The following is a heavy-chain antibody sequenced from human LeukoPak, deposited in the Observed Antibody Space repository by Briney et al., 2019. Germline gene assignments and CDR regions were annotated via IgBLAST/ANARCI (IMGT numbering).Heavy chain of an antibody. CDR2: ISSSGSSI. D-gene: IGHD6-13*01. Sequence: PGGSLRLSCAASGFTFSSYEMNWVRQAPRKGLEWVSYISSSGSSIYYADSVKGRFTISRDNAKNSLYLQMNSLRAEDTAVYYCATSDSSSWYSIDYWGQGTLVTVSS. CDR3: ATSDSSSWYSIDY. V-gene: IGHV3-48*03. J-gene: IGHJ4*02. CDR1: GFTFSSYE.